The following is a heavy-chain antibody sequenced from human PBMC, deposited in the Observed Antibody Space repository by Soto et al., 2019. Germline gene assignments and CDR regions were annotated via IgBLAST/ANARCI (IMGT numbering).Heavy chain of an antibody. CDR2: ISAYNGNT. J-gene: IGHJ4*02. CDR1: GYTFTNFG. Sequence: ASVKVSCKASGYTFTNFGISWVRQAPGQGLEWMGWISAYNGNTNYAQNFQGRVTMTTDTSTSTAYMELSSLRSDDTAVYYCATSFGSGYRAFDYWGQGVLVTVSS. V-gene: IGHV1-18*01. CDR3: ATSFGSGYRAFDY. D-gene: IGHD3-10*01.